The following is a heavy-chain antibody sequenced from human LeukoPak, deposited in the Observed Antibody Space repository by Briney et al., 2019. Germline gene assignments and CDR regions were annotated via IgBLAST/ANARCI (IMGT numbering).Heavy chain of an antibody. CDR1: GFSISSYY. J-gene: IGHJ4*02. Sequence: SETLSLTFVVSGFSISSYYWSWIRQPPGKGLEWIGYIYYSGSTNYNPSLKSRVTISVDKSKNKFSLKPSSVTAADTAVYYCARGPYCRSTSCYTQFDYWGQGTLVTVSS. CDR2: IYYSGST. D-gene: IGHD2-2*02. CDR3: ARGPYCRSTSCYTQFDY. V-gene: IGHV4-59*01.